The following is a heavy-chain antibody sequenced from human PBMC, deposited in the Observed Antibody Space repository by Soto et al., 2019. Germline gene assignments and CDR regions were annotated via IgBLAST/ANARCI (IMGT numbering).Heavy chain of an antibody. CDR2: ISAYNGNT. D-gene: IGHD3-10*01. J-gene: IGHJ6*02. CDR3: ARAVARGVKTIYYYYGMDV. CDR1: GYAFTSYG. Sequence: ASAEASWKASGYAFTSYGRCWARQAPGKGLEWMGWISAYNGNTKYAQTFQGRVTITRDTSASTAYMELSSLRSEDTAVYYCARAVARGVKTIYYYYGMDVWGQGTTVTVSS. V-gene: IGHV1-18*01.